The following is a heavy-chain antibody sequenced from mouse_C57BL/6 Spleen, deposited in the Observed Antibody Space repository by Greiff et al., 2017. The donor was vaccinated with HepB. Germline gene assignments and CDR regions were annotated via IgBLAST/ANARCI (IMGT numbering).Heavy chain of an antibody. CDR2: IDPSDSYT. J-gene: IGHJ2*01. V-gene: IGHV1-69*01. D-gene: IGHD2-4*01. Sequence: QVHVKQPGAELVMPGASVKLSCKASGYTFTSYWMHWVKQRPGQGLEWIGEIDPSDSYTNYNQKFKGKSTLTVDKSSSTAYMQLSSLTSEDSAVYYCATGLRPEIDYWGQGTTLTVSS. CDR3: ATGLRPEIDY. CDR1: GYTFTSYW.